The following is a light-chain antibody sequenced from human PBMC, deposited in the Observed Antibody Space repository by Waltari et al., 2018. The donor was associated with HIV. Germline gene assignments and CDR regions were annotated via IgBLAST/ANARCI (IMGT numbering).Light chain of an antibody. CDR1: QDISNN. V-gene: IGKV1-33*01. CDR3: QQYDDLPCT. J-gene: IGKJ3*01. Sequence: DIRMTQSPSSLSAPLGASVTMTGQPTQDISNNLNWYQQKTGESPKLLIYDASVLETGISSRFSGSGSGTNVKLTITYPQPEDVATYFCQQYDDLPCTFGPGTKV. CDR2: DAS.